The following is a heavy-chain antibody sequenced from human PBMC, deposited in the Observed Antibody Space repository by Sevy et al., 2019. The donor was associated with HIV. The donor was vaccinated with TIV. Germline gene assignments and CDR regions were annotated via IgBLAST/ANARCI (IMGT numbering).Heavy chain of an antibody. V-gene: IGHV3-21*01. CDR2: ISSSSTYI. CDR3: ARDYGLGEGY. J-gene: IGHJ4*02. D-gene: IGHD3-10*01. Sequence: GGSLRLSCVVSGFTFGDYSMKWVRQAPGKGLEWVSSISSSSTYIYHADSVRGRFTISRGNAKNSLYLQMDSLRAEDTAVYYCARDYGLGEGYWGQGTLVTVSS. CDR1: GFTFGDYS.